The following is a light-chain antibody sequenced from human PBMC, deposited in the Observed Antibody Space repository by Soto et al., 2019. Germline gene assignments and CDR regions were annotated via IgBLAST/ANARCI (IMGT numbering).Light chain of an antibody. Sequence: EIVLTQSPCTLSLSPGERATLSCRASQSVSSIYLAWYQQKLGEAPRLLIYGASSMETGIPARFSGSGSGTDFTLTISRLEPEDFAVYYCQQYGSSRWTFGQGTKVEI. CDR1: QSVSSIY. CDR3: QQYGSSRWT. V-gene: IGKV3-20*01. CDR2: GAS. J-gene: IGKJ1*01.